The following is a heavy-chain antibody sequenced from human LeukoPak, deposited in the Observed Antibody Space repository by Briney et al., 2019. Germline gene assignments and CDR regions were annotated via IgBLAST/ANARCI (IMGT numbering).Heavy chain of an antibody. D-gene: IGHD3-3*01. Sequence: GGSLRLSCAASGFTFSSYSMNWVRQAPGKGLEWVSSISSSSSYVYYADSVKGRFTISRDNAKNSLYLQMNSLRAEDTAVYYCARRYYDFWSGYYRPDAFDIWGQGTMVTVSS. CDR3: ARRYYDFWSGYYRPDAFDI. CDR1: GFTFSSYS. CDR2: ISSSSSYV. J-gene: IGHJ3*02. V-gene: IGHV3-21*01.